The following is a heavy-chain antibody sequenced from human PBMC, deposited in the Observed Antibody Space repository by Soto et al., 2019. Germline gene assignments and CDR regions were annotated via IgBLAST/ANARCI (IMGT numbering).Heavy chain of an antibody. Sequence: PGESLKISCKGSGYSFTSYWIGWVRQMPGKGLEWMGIIYPGDSDTRYSPSFQGQVTISADKSISTAYLQWSSLKASDTAMYYCARRVRIAARRVRNWFDPWGQGTLVTVSS. D-gene: IGHD6-6*01. V-gene: IGHV5-51*01. CDR3: ARRVRIAARRVRNWFDP. J-gene: IGHJ5*02. CDR1: GYSFTSYW. CDR2: IYPGDSDT.